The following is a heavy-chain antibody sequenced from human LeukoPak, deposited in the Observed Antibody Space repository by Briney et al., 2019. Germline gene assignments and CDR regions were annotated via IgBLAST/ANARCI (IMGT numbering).Heavy chain of an antibody. V-gene: IGHV3-7*01. CDR1: GFNLNRHW. Sequence: GGSLRLSCAASGFNLNRHWMSWVRQAPGKGLEWVANIMEDGSVKNYVGSVKGRFTISRDNAKSSVYIQMNSLRAVDTAVYYCARRAGGLARNNWFDPWGQGTLVTVSS. D-gene: IGHD3-16*01. J-gene: IGHJ5*02. CDR3: ARRAGGLARNNWFDP. CDR2: IMEDGSVK.